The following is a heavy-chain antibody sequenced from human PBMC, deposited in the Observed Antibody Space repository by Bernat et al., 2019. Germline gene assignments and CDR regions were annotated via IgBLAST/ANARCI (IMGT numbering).Heavy chain of an antibody. Sequence: QVQLVESGGGVVQPGRSLRLSCAASGFTFSSYGMHWVRQAPGKGLEWVAVISYGGSNTYYADSVKGRFTISRDNSKNTLYLQMNSLRAEDTAVYYCAKESKQWLSYFDYWGQGTLVTVSS. V-gene: IGHV3-30*18. J-gene: IGHJ4*02. CDR3: AKESKQWLSYFDY. CDR2: ISYGGSNT. D-gene: IGHD6-19*01. CDR1: GFTFSSYG.